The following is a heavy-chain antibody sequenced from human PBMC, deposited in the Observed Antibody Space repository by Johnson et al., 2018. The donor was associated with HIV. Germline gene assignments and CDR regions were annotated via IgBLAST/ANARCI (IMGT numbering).Heavy chain of an antibody. CDR3: ARDATYRKYALTSFDI. V-gene: IGHV3-11*01. CDR2: ISSSGTNI. J-gene: IGHJ3*02. CDR1: GFSFSDYY. Sequence: QVQLVESGGGLVKPGGSLRLSCAASGFSFSDYYMNWVRQAPGKGLEWVSYISSSGTNINYADSVKGRFTISRDNAKNSLYLQMNTLRAEDTAVYYCARDATYRKYALTSFDIWGQGAMVTVSS. D-gene: IGHD1-14*01.